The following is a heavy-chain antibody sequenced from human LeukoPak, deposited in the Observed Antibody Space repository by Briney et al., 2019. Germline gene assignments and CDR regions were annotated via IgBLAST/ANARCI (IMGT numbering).Heavy chain of an antibody. CDR1: RYSFTSYW. V-gene: IGHV5-51*01. CDR2: IYPGDSNT. J-gene: IGHJ4*02. D-gene: IGHD6-19*01. CDR3: ARGWPGYSSGWYRH. Sequence: AEALKLPCNGSRYSFTSYWIGWVRQMPGEGLEWMGIIYPGDSNTRYSPSFQGQDTISADKSISTAYLQWSSLKASDTAMYYCARGWPGYSSGWYRHWGQGTLVTVSS.